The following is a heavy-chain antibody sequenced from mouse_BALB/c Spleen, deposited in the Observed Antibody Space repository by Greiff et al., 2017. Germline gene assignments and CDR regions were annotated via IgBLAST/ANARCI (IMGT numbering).Heavy chain of an antibody. V-gene: IGHV2-6-4*01. CDR2: IWGGGST. CDR1: GFSLSRYS. CDR3: ASIGTTVYAMDY. Sequence: VMLVESGPGLVAPSQSLSITCTVSGFSLSRYSVHWVRQPPGKGLEWLGMIWGGGSTDYNSALKSRLSISKDNSKSQVFLKMNSLQTDDTAMYYCASIGTTVYAMDYWGQGTSVTVSS. J-gene: IGHJ4*01. D-gene: IGHD2-14*01.